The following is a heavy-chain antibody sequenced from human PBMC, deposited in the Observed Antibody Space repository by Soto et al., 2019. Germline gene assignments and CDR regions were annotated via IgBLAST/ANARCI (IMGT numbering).Heavy chain of an antibody. D-gene: IGHD1-7*01. CDR1: GFSLSTSGMC. CDR2: IDWDDDK. CDR3: ARMGITGTNDAFDI. V-gene: IGHV2-70*01. J-gene: IGHJ3*02. Sequence: SGSTLVNPTQTLTLTCTFSGFSLSTSGMCVSWIRQPPGKALEWLALIDWDDDKYYSTSLKTRLTISKDTSKNQVVLTMTNMDPVDTATYYCARMGITGTNDAFDIWGQGTMVTVSS.